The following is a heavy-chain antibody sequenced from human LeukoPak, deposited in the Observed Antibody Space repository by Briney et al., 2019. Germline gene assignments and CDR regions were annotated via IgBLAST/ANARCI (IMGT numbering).Heavy chain of an antibody. Sequence: PSETLSLTCTVSGGSISSYYWSWIRQPAGKGLEWIGRIYTSGSTNYNPSLKSRVTMSVDTSKNQFSLKLSSVTGADTAVYYCARDYYGSGSYSSNYFDYWGQGTLVTVSS. V-gene: IGHV4-4*07. CDR2: IYTSGST. CDR1: GGSISSYY. J-gene: IGHJ4*02. D-gene: IGHD3-10*01. CDR3: ARDYYGSGSYSSNYFDY.